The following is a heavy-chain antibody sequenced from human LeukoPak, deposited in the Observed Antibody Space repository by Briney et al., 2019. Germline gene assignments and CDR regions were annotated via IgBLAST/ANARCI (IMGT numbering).Heavy chain of an antibody. CDR2: INPSGGST. V-gene: IGHV1-46*01. CDR3: ARDIAAGPPYYYYGMDV. D-gene: IGHD6-13*01. CDR1: GYTFTSYY. J-gene: IGHJ6*02. Sequence: ASVKVSCKASGYTFTSYYMHWVRQAPGQGLEWMGTINPSGGSTSYAQKFQGRVTMTRDTSTSTVYMELSSLRSEDTAVYYCARDIAAGPPYYYYGMDVWGQGTTVTVSS.